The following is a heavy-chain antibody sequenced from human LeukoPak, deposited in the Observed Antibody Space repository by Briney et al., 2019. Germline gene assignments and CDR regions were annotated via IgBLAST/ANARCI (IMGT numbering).Heavy chain of an antibody. Sequence: SETLSLTCTVSGGSIRSSYYYWGWIRQPPGKGLEWIGSIYDSGSTYYNPSLKSRVTISVDTSKNQFSLKLSSVTAADTAVYYCARGATTVTTKHYYGMDVWGQGTTVTVSS. J-gene: IGHJ6*02. CDR3: ARGATTVTTKHYYGMDV. CDR1: GGSIRSSYYY. V-gene: IGHV4-39*07. CDR2: IYDSGST. D-gene: IGHD4-11*01.